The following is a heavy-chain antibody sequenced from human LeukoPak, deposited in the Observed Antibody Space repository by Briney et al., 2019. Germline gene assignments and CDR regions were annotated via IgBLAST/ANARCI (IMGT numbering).Heavy chain of an antibody. CDR1: GGTFSSYA. D-gene: IGHD3-10*01. CDR3: ARTYYYGSGSYYNRNYFDY. Sequence: ASVKVSCKASGGTFSSYAISWVRQAPGQGLEWMGRIIPIFGTANYAQKFQGRVTITVDKSTSTAYMELSSLRSEDTAVYYCARTYYYGSGSYYNRNYFDYWGQGTLVTVSS. CDR2: IIPIFGTA. V-gene: IGHV1-69*06. J-gene: IGHJ4*02.